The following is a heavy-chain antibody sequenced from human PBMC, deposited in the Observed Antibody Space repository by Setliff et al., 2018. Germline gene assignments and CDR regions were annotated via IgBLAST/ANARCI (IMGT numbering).Heavy chain of an antibody. J-gene: IGHJ4*02. CDR3: ARAKGTTMATQYFDY. Sequence: GGSLRLSCAASGFTFSDYYMSWIRQAPGKGLEWVSYITSSGDTMNYADSVKGRFTISRDNAKNSLYLQLNSLRAEDTAVYYCARAKGTTMATQYFDYWGQGTLVTVSS. CDR2: ITSSGDTM. D-gene: IGHD3-10*01. CDR1: GFTFSDYY. V-gene: IGHV3-11*04.